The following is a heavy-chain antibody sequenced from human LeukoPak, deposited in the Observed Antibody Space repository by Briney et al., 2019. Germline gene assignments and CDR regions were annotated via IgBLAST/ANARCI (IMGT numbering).Heavy chain of an antibody. V-gene: IGHV3-64*01. J-gene: IGHJ3*02. CDR2: ISSNGGST. D-gene: IGHD3-22*01. CDR3: AKADYYDSSGAFDI. CDR1: GFTFSSYA. Sequence: GGSLRLSCAASGFTFSSYAMHWVRQAPGKGLEYVSAISSNGGSTYYANSVKGRFTISRDNSKNTLYLQMGSLRAEDTAVYYCAKADYYDSSGAFDIWGQGTMVTVSS.